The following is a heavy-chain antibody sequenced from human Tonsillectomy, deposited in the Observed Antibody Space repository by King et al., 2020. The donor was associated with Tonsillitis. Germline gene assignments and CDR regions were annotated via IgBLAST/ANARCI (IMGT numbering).Heavy chain of an antibody. Sequence: VQLVESGGGLVQPGGSLKLSCAASGFTFRGSAMHWVRQASGEGREWVGRIRSKANRYATAYAESVKGRFTISRDDSKNMAYLQLNSLKTEDTAVDYCIRLAAPEYGDSGDYWGQGTLVTVSS. V-gene: IGHV3-73*02. CDR2: IRSKANRYAT. J-gene: IGHJ4*02. CDR3: IRLAAPEYGDSGDY. D-gene: IGHD4-17*01. CDR1: GFTFRGSA.